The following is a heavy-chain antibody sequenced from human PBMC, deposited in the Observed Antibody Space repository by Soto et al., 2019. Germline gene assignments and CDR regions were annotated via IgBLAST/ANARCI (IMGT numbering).Heavy chain of an antibody. CDR3: ARQGSNGAYYYGMDV. CDR2: IYPGDSDT. V-gene: IGHV5-51*01. J-gene: IGHJ6*02. D-gene: IGHD3-16*01. CDR1: GYRFSSYW. Sequence: GESLKISCKGSGYRFSSYWIAWVRQMPGKGLEWMGIIYPGDSDTRYSPSFEGQVTISADKSNSTAYLQWSSLKASDTAMYYCARQGSNGAYYYGMDVWGQGTTVTVS.